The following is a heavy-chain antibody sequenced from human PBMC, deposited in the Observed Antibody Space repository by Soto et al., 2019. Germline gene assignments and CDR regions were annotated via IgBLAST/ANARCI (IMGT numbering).Heavy chain of an antibody. V-gene: IGHV4-61*08. Sequence: SETLSLTCTVSGGSISSGGYYWSWIRQHPGKGLEWIGYIYYSGSTNYNPSLKSRVTISVDTSKNQFSLKLSSVTAADTAVYYCASTYDFASHLFDYWGQGTLVTVSS. CDR3: ASTYDFASHLFDY. D-gene: IGHD3-3*01. J-gene: IGHJ4*02. CDR1: GGSISSGGYY. CDR2: IYYSGST.